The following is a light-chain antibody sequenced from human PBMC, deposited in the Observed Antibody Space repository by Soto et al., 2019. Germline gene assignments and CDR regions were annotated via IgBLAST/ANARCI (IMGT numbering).Light chain of an antibody. CDR3: CSYAGSYTFYV. CDR2: DVS. J-gene: IGLJ1*01. V-gene: IGLV2-11*01. CDR1: SSDVGGYNY. Sequence: QSALTQPRSVSGSPGQSVTISCTGTSSDVGGYNYVSWYQQHPGKAPKLMIYDVSKRPSGVPDRFSGSKSGNTASLTISGLQAEDEADYYCCSYAGSYTFYVFGTAPQLTVL.